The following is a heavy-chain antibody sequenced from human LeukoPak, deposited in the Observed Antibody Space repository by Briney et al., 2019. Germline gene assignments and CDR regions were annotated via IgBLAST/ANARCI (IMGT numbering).Heavy chain of an antibody. V-gene: IGHV3-74*01. Sequence: GGSLRLSCAASGFTFSSYGMHWVRQAPGKGLVWVSRINSDGSSKSYADSVKGRFTISRDNAKNTLYLQMNSLRAEDTAVYYCARIGSGSYGVDPWGQGTLVTVSS. CDR2: INSDGSSK. J-gene: IGHJ5*02. CDR3: ARIGSGSYGVDP. D-gene: IGHD3-10*01. CDR1: GFTFSSYG.